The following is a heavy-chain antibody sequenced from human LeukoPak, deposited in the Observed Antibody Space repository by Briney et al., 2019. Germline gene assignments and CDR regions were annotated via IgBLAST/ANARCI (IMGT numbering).Heavy chain of an antibody. D-gene: IGHD6-25*01. CDR3: ARGVMEQRLSVNYFDY. V-gene: IGHV4-30-4*01. J-gene: IGHJ4*02. CDR1: GGSISSGDYY. CDR2: IYYSGST. Sequence: PSQTLSLTCTVSGGSISSGDYYWSWIRQPPGKGLEWIGYIYYSGSTYYNPSLKSRVTISVDTSKNQFSLKLSSVTAADTAVYYCARGVMEQRLSVNYFDYWGQGTLVTVSS.